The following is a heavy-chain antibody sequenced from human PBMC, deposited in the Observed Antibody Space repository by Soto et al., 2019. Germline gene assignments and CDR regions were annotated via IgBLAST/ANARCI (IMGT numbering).Heavy chain of an antibody. CDR1: GFAFGNYH. CDR2: ISGSGGMT. Sequence: EAQLLQSGGGLVPPGGSLRLSCVASGFAFGNYHMAWVRQTPGKGLQWISTISGSGGMTDYEDAVRGRFTVSIDHSKDTVHLQMTSLRADATAVYYCAKDRTMARGIRAFDIWGQGTTVTISS. V-gene: IGHV3-23*01. D-gene: IGHD3-10*01. J-gene: IGHJ3*02. CDR3: AKDRTMARGIRAFDI.